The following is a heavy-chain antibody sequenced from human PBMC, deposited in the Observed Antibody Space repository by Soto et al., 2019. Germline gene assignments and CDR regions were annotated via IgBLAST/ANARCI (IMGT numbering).Heavy chain of an antibody. CDR1: GGTFSSYA. V-gene: IGHV1-69*01. J-gene: IGHJ3*02. D-gene: IGHD2-21*02. Sequence: QVQLVQSGAEVKKPGSSVKVSCKASGGTFSSYAISWVRQAPGQGLEWMGGIIPIFGTANYAQKFQGRVTITADESTSTAYMELSSLRSEDTDVYYCARAFNCGGDCYYDAFDIWGQGTMVTVSS. CDR2: IIPIFGTA. CDR3: ARAFNCGGDCYYDAFDI.